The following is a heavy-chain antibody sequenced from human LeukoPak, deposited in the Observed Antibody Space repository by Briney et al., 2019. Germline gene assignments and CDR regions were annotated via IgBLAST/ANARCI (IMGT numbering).Heavy chain of an antibody. CDR1: GGTFSSYA. D-gene: IGHD6-19*01. J-gene: IGHJ2*01. CDR2: IIPIFGTA. V-gene: IGHV1-69*13. Sequence: ASVKVSCKASGGTFSSYAISWVRQAPGQGLGWMGGIIPIFGTANYAQKFQGRVTITADESTSTAYMELSSLRSEDTAVYYCARGTAVADHYWYFDLWGRGTLVTVSS. CDR3: ARGTAVADHYWYFDL.